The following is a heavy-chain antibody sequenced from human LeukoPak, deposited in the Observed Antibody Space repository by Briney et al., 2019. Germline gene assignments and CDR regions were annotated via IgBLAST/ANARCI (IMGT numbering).Heavy chain of an antibody. J-gene: IGHJ4*02. CDR3: AKADYYADHLFDY. Sequence: GGSLRLSCAASGLSFSNYAMSWVRQAPGKGLEWVSYIDTGTSTIYYADSVKGRFTISRDNSKNTLYLQMNSLRAEDTAVYYCAKADYYADHLFDYWGQGTLVTVSS. CDR2: IDTGTSTI. CDR1: GLSFSNYA. V-gene: IGHV3-23*03. D-gene: IGHD3-10*01.